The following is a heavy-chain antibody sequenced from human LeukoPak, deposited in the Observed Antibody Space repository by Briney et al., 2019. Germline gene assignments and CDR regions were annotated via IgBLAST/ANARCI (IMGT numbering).Heavy chain of an antibody. D-gene: IGHD3-22*01. Sequence: GGSLRLSCAASGFTFSSYGMHWVRQAPGKGLEWVAFIRNDGSNKYYTDSVKGRFTISRDNSKNTLYLQMNSLTAEDTAVYHCANENYYDSSGYIDYWGQGTLVTVSS. V-gene: IGHV3-30*02. CDR2: IRNDGSNK. CDR3: ANENYYDSSGYIDY. CDR1: GFTFSSYG. J-gene: IGHJ4*02.